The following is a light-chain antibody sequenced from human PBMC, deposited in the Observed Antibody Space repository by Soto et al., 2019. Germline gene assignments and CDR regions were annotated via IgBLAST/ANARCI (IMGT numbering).Light chain of an antibody. V-gene: IGKV1-12*01. J-gene: IGKJ3*01. CDR3: QQANSFPLT. CDR1: QGISRW. Sequence: DIQMTQLPSSMSASVGDRVTITCRASQGISRWLAWYHQKQGKAPNLLIYFASALHSGVPSRFSGSVSGTDFTLTISSLQPEDFGTYYWQQANSFPLTFGPGTKVDMK. CDR2: FAS.